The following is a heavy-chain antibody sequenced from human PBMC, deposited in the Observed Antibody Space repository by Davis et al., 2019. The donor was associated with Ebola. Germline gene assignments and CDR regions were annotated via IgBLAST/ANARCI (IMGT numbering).Heavy chain of an antibody. CDR1: GSTFSSYA. Sequence: GGSLRLSCAASGSTFSSYAMSWVRQAPGKGLEWVSAISGSGGSTYYADSVKGRFTISRDNSKNTLYLQMNSLRAEDTAVYYCAKVGQWELDFDYWGQGTLVTVSS. J-gene: IGHJ4*02. V-gene: IGHV3-23*01. CDR2: ISGSGGST. CDR3: AKVGQWELDFDY. D-gene: IGHD1-26*01.